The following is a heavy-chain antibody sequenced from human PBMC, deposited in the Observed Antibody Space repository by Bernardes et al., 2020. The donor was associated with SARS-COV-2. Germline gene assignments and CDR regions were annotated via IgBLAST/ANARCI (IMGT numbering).Heavy chain of an antibody. Sequence: LETLSLTCTVSGASITTSYWSWIRQPPGQGPEWIGYVHYTGSTSYSPSLKSRVSMSLDTSKKEVSLKLKYVTAADTAIYYCAREARDDSGYNGWFDPWGQGTLVTVSS. CDR2: VHYTGST. CDR1: GASITTSY. V-gene: IGHV4-59*01. CDR3: AREARDDSGYNGWFDP. D-gene: IGHD4-17*01. J-gene: IGHJ5*02.